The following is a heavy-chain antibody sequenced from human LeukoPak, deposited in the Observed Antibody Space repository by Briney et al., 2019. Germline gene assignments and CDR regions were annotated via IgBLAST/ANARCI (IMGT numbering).Heavy chain of an antibody. CDR3: ARDVGLYGWFDP. CDR2: IYYSGST. D-gene: IGHD1-26*01. J-gene: IGHJ5*02. Sequence: PSETLSLTCTVSGGSISSSSDYWGWTRQPPGKGLEWIGSIYYSGSTYYNPSLKSRVTISVDTSKNQFSLKLSSVTAADTAVYYCARDVGLYGWFDPWGQGTLVTVSS. CDR1: GGSISSSSDY. V-gene: IGHV4-39*07.